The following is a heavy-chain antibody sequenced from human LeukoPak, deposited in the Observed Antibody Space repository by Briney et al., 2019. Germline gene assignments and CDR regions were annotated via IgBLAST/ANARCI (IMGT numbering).Heavy chain of an antibody. Sequence: ASVKVSCKASGYSFTKYGISWVRQAPGQGLEWMGWISAYNGNTNYAQKHQGRVTMTTDTSTTTAYMELRSLRSDDTAVYYCARDRSYYYDSHGYPEHSQHWGQGTLVTVSS. CDR1: GYSFTKYG. CDR3: ARDRSYYYDSHGYPEHSQH. J-gene: IGHJ1*01. V-gene: IGHV1-18*01. CDR2: ISAYNGNT. D-gene: IGHD3-22*01.